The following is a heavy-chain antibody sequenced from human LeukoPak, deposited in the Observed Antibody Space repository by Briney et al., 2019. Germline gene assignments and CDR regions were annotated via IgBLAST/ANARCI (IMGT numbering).Heavy chain of an antibody. J-gene: IGHJ4*02. Sequence: PGGSLRLSCAASGFTFSSYSMNWVRQAPGKGLEWVSSISSSSSYIYYADSVKGRFTISRDNGKNSLYLQMNSLRAEDTAIYYCARDATYNLDNWGQGTLVTVSS. D-gene: IGHD1-1*01. CDR2: ISSSSSYI. V-gene: IGHV3-21*01. CDR1: GFTFSSYS. CDR3: ARDATYNLDN.